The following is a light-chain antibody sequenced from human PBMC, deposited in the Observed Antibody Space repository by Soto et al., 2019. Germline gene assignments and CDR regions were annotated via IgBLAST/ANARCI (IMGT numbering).Light chain of an antibody. Sequence: EIVLTQSPDTLSLSPGERATLFCRASQSVTSNNLAWYQQKRGQAPRLLIHAASIRAAGTPVRISGSGSGTDFVLTISRLEPEDFEIYYCHQYETSPRTFGQGTQLEI. CDR1: QSVTSNN. CDR2: AAS. V-gene: IGKV3-20*01. J-gene: IGKJ2*01. CDR3: HQYETSPRT.